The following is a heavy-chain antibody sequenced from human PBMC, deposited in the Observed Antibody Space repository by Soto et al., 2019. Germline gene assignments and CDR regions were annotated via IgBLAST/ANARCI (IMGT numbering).Heavy chain of an antibody. Sequence: EVQLLESRGGLVQPGGSLRLSCAASGFTFDTYAMSWVRQAPGKGLEWVSTISGNGGSTYYADSVKGRFTISRDNSKNTLYVQMSSLRAEDTAVYYCAKTEGYCSGGSCYTYYYNGMDVWGQGTTVTVSS. CDR3: AKTEGYCSGGSCYTYYYNGMDV. D-gene: IGHD2-15*01. V-gene: IGHV3-23*01. CDR1: GFTFDTYA. J-gene: IGHJ6*02. CDR2: ISGNGGST.